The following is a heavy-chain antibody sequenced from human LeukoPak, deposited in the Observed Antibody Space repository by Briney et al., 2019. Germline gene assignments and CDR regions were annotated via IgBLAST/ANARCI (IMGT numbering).Heavy chain of an antibody. CDR2: IYYSGST. D-gene: IGHD2-2*01. Sequence: SKTLSLTCTVSGGSISSSSYYWGWIRQPPGKGLEWIGSIYYSGSTYYNPSLKSRVTISVDTSKNQFSLKLSSVTAADTAVYYCARHEYVVVVPAAGRGWFDPWGQGTLVTVSS. J-gene: IGHJ5*02. CDR3: ARHEYVVVVPAAGRGWFDP. V-gene: IGHV4-39*01. CDR1: GGSISSSSYY.